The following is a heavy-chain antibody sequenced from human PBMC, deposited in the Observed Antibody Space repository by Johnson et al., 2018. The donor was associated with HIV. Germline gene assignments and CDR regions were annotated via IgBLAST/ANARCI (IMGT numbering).Heavy chain of an antibody. V-gene: IGHV3-13*01. CDR1: GFTFSKCD. Sequence: VQLVESGGGLVQPGGSLRLSSAASGFTFSKCDMHWVRQATGEGLQWVSVIGTTGDTYYVVSVKGRFTVSRDNSKNTLYLQMNSLRAEDTAVYYCATEARGVHGTLRFLEWSDGFDIWGQGTMVTVSS. J-gene: IGHJ3*02. CDR3: ATEARGVHGTLRFLEWSDGFDI. CDR2: IGTTGDT. D-gene: IGHD3-3*01.